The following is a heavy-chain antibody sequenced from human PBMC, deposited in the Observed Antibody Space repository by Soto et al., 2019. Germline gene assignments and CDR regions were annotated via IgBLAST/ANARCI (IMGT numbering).Heavy chain of an antibody. CDR3: AKGRYYGSGSPVRGMDV. Sequence: GGSLRLSCAASGFTFSSYGMHWVRQAPGKGLEWVAVISYDGSNKYYADSVKGRFTISRDNSKNTLYLQMNSLRAEDTAVYYCAKGRYYGSGSPVRGMDVWGQGTTVTVSS. D-gene: IGHD3-10*01. J-gene: IGHJ6*02. V-gene: IGHV3-30*18. CDR1: GFTFSSYG. CDR2: ISYDGSNK.